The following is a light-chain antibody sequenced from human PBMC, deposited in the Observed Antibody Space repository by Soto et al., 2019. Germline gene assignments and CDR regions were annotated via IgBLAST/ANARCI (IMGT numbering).Light chain of an antibody. Sequence: DVVMTQSPLSLPVTLGQPASISCSSSQSLVYSDGNTYLNWFHQRPGQSLRRLFYKVSNRYSGVPYRFRGIGSRPDFSLKISRVEAEDLGVYYGMQGTYWPRLSFGGVNKVEIK. CDR3: MQGTYWPRLS. CDR1: QSLVYSDGNTY. CDR2: KVS. J-gene: IGKJ4*01. V-gene: IGKV2-30*01.